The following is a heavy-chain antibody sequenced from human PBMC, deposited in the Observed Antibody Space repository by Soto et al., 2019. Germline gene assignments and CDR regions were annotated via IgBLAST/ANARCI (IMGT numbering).Heavy chain of an antibody. V-gene: IGHV3-23*01. CDR3: AKVPLTPGWYLDY. D-gene: IGHD1-20*01. J-gene: IGHJ4*02. CDR1: GFTFSTYP. CDR2: ISGSGGTA. Sequence: EVQVSESGGGLVQPGGSLRLSCVASGFTFSTYPMTWVRQVPGKGLEWVSGISGSGGTAYYADSVKGRFTISRDNSRNMLYLQMDSLRAEDTAVYYRAKVPLTPGWYLDYWGQGTLVTVSS.